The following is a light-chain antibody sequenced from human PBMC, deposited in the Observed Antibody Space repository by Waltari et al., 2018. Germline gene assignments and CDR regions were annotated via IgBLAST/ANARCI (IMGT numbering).Light chain of an antibody. Sequence: DIQMTQSPSSLSASVGDRVTISCQASQDIANYLNWYQQKPGKAPKLLIYLASNLETVVPSRFSGSGSGAYFTFTISSLQPEDIATYYCQHYDNLLLTFGGGTKVEIK. CDR3: QHYDNLLLT. V-gene: IGKV1-33*01. J-gene: IGKJ4*01. CDR1: QDIANY. CDR2: LAS.